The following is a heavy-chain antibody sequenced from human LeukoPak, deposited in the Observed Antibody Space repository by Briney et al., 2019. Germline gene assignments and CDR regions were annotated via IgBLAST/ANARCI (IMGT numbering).Heavy chain of an antibody. Sequence: RPGGSLRLSCAASGFTFSSYEMNWVRQAPGKGLEWVSYISSRGSTINYADSVKGRFTISRDNAKNSLYLQMNSLRAEDTAVYYRARGRSYNYWGQGTLVTVSS. CDR3: ARGRSYNY. J-gene: IGHJ4*02. CDR2: ISSRGSTI. V-gene: IGHV3-48*03. D-gene: IGHD3-10*01. CDR1: GFTFSSYE.